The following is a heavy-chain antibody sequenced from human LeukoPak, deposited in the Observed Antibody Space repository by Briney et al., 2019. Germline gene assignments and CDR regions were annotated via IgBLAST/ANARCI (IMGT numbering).Heavy chain of an antibody. CDR3: ASSFPSGTIAAATTRLDLGTFDI. D-gene: IGHD6-13*01. Sequence: GASVKVSCKASGYTFTSYGISWVRQAPGQGLEWMGWISAYNGNSNYAQKLQGRVTMTTDTSTSTAYMELRSLRSDDTAVYYCASSFPSGTIAAATTRLDLGTFDIWGQGTMATVSS. J-gene: IGHJ3*02. CDR1: GYTFTSYG. V-gene: IGHV1-18*01. CDR2: ISAYNGNS.